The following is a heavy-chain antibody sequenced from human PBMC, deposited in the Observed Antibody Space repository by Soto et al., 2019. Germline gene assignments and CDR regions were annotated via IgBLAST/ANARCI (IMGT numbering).Heavy chain of an antibody. CDR1: GFTFSSYT. V-gene: IGHV3-30-3*01. J-gene: IGHJ4*02. D-gene: IGHD5-12*01. CDR2: ISFDGSKK. CDR3: ARDRRLGNGYNSGFDS. Sequence: QVQLVESGGGVVQTGRSLTLSCAASGFTFSSYTMHWVRQAPGKGLEWVAGISFDGSKKYYGDSVKDRFTVSRDNSKSTLYVQMSTLRAEDTAVYYCARDRRLGNGYNSGFDSWGQGTLVTVSS.